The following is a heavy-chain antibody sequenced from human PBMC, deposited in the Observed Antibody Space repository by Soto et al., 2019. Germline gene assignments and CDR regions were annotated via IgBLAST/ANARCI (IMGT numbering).Heavy chain of an antibody. CDR2: ISGSGGST. D-gene: IGHD2-15*01. CDR3: DGRGGYYYGMDV. J-gene: IGHJ6*02. Sequence: GSLRLSCAASGFTFSSYAMSWVRQAPGKGLEWVSAISGSGGSTYYADSVKGRFTISRDNSKNTLYLQMNSLRAEDTAVYYCDGRGGYYYGMDVWGQGTTVTVSS. CDR1: GFTFSSYA. V-gene: IGHV3-23*01.